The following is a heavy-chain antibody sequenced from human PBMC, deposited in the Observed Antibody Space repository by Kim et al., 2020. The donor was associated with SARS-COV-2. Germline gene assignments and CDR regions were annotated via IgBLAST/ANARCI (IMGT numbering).Heavy chain of an antibody. V-gene: IGHV1-3*01. J-gene: IGHJ6*02. D-gene: IGHD3-9*01. Sequence: YAQKFQSRVTVNRDTPASTAYMELSSLRSEETAVYYCEGRGTGYYYGMDVWGQGTTVTVSS. CDR3: EGRGTGYYYGMDV.